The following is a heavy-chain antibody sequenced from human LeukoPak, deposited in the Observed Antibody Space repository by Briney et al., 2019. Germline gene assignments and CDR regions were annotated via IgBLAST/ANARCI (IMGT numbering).Heavy chain of an antibody. D-gene: IGHD3-3*01. CDR3: ARGGYDFWSGYYSQNWFDP. J-gene: IGHJ5*02. CDR2: INPSGGST. Sequence: VASVKVSCKASGYTFTSYYMHWVRQAPGQGLEWMGIINPSGGSTSYAQKFQGRVTMTRDTSTSTVYMELSSLRSEDTAVYYCARGGYDFWSGYYSQNWFDPWGKGTLVTVSS. CDR1: GYTFTSYY. V-gene: IGHV1-46*01.